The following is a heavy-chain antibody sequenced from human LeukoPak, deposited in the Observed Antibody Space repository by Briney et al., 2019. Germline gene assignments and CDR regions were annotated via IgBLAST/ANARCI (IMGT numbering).Heavy chain of an antibody. Sequence: GGSLRLSCAASGFTVSSNYMSWVRQAPGKGLEWVSVIYSGSSTHYADSVNGRFTISRDNSKNTLYLQMNSLKAEDTAVYYCARDSKAAGLYYYYYYMDVWGKGTTVTVSS. V-gene: IGHV3-66*02. CDR2: IYSGSST. J-gene: IGHJ6*03. CDR1: GFTVSSNY. CDR3: ARDSKAAGLYYYYYYMDV. D-gene: IGHD6-13*01.